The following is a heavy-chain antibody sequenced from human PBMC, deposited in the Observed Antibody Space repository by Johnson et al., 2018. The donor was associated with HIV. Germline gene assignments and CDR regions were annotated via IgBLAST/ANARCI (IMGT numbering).Heavy chain of an antibody. CDR1: GFTFSSYA. Sequence: QVQLVESGGGVVQPGRSLRLSCAASGFTFSSYAMHWVCQAPGKGLEWVAVIWYDGSNKYYADSVKGRFTISRDNAQNSLYLQMSSLRPEDTAFYYCGRVGKFNWSFAAFEIWGQGTMVTVPS. J-gene: IGHJ3*02. V-gene: IGHV3-30*04. CDR3: GRVGKFNWSFAAFEI. CDR2: IWYDGSNK. D-gene: IGHD1-26*01.